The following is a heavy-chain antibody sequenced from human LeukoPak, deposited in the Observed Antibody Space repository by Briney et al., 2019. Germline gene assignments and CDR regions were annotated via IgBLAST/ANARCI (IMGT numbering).Heavy chain of an antibody. CDR3: ANVRNPGRAVTLGHNWFDP. Sequence: GGSLRLSCAASGFTFSSYAMNWVRQAPGKGLEWVSAICSNDNNTYYTNSVKGRFTISRDNSKNTLYLQMNSLRAEDTAVYYCANVRNPGRAVTLGHNWFDPWGQGTLVTVSS. D-gene: IGHD6-19*01. J-gene: IGHJ5*02. CDR1: GFTFSSYA. CDR2: ICSNDNNT. V-gene: IGHV3-23*01.